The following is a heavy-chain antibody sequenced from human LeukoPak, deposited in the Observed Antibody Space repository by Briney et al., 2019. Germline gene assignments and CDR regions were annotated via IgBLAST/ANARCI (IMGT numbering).Heavy chain of an antibody. CDR3: ARVKVVVVPAAMDY. D-gene: IGHD2-2*01. V-gene: IGHV4-34*01. CDR1: GGSFSGYY. Sequence: SETLSLTCAVYGGSFSGYYWSWIRQPPGKGLEWIGEINHSGSTNYNPSLKSRVTISVDTSKNQFSLKLSSVTAADTAVCYCARVKVVVVPAAMDYWGQGTLVTVSS. CDR2: INHSGST. J-gene: IGHJ4*02.